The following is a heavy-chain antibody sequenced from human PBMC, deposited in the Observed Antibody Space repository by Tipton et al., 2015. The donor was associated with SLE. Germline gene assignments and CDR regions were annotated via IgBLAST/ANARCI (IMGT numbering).Heavy chain of an antibody. D-gene: IGHD3-3*01. Sequence: LRLSCAVYGGSFSGYYWSWIRQPPGKGLEWIGEINHSGSTNYNPSLKSRVTISVDTSKNQFSLKLSSVTAADTAVYYCARAFGGFWSGYFLNWFDPWGQGTLVTVSS. J-gene: IGHJ5*02. CDR3: ARAFGGFWSGYFLNWFDP. V-gene: IGHV4-34*01. CDR2: INHSGST. CDR1: GGSFSGYY.